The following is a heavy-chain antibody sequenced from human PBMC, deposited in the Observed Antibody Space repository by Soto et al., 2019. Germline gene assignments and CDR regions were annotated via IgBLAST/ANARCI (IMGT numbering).Heavy chain of an antibody. D-gene: IGHD3-9*01. J-gene: IGHJ5*02. CDR1: GGGFSGFF. Sequence: SETLSLTGGVQGGGFSGFFWSWIRQPPGKRLEWIGEIHHSGRTHYTPSLKNSVTMSVDNPNKQFSLTLTSVAAAETAVYISASSRPRCAADTCYHHFDTSGQGVLVTVSS. CDR3: ASSRPRCAADTCYHHFDT. CDR2: IHHSGRT. V-gene: IGHV4-34*01.